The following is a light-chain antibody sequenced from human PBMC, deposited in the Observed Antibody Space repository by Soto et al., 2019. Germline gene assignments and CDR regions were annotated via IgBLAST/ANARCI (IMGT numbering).Light chain of an antibody. CDR1: SSDVGGYNF. CDR2: EVN. J-gene: IGLJ2*01. Sequence: QSALTQPPSASGSPGQSVTISCTGTSSDVGGYNFVSWYQQHPGKAPKLMIYEVNKRPSGVPDRFSGSKSGNTASLTVSGPQSEDEADYYCSSYAGRNNLVFGGGTKLTVL. V-gene: IGLV2-8*01. CDR3: SSYAGRNNLV.